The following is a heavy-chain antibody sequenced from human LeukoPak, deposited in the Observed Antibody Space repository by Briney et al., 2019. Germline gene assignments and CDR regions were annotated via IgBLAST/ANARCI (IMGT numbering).Heavy chain of an antibody. CDR3: ARAYSSSSGFFSGDYYYGMDV. J-gene: IGHJ6*02. CDR2: INPNSGGT. V-gene: IGHV1-2*04. D-gene: IGHD6-13*01. CDR1: GYTSTVYY. Sequence: ASVNVSYKASGYTSTVYYMRWVRQAPGQGLEWMGWINPNSGGTNYAQKFQGWVTMTRDTSISTAYMELSRLRSDDTAVYYFARAYSSSSGFFSGDYYYGMDVWGQGTTVTVSS.